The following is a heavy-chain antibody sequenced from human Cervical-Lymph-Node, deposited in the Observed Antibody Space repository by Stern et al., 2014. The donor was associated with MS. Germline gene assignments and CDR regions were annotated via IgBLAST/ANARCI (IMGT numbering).Heavy chain of an antibody. CDR2: VYWDDDK. Sequence: QVTLKESGPTLVKPTQTLTLTCTFSGFSLSRSGVGVGWVRQPPGKAPEWLALVYWDDDKRYSPSLKSRLTITKDTSKNQVVLTMTDMDPVDTGTYYCSYILNGVDVWGQGTTVTFSS. CDR3: SYILNGVDV. J-gene: IGHJ6*02. CDR1: GFSLSRSGVG. V-gene: IGHV2-5*02.